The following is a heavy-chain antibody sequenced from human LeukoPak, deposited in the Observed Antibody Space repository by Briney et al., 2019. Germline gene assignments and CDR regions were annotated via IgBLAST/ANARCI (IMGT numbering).Heavy chain of an antibody. CDR3: ARSQYSEYDYEL. J-gene: IGHJ4*02. Sequence: PSQTLSLTCTVSGGSISSGDYYWSWIRQPPGKGLEWIGYIYYSGTTYYNPSLKSRVTISVDTSKNQFSLKLKSVTAADTAVYYCARSQYSEYDYELWGQGTLVTVSS. V-gene: IGHV4-30-4*01. CDR1: GGSISSGDYY. CDR2: IYYSGTT. D-gene: IGHD5-12*01.